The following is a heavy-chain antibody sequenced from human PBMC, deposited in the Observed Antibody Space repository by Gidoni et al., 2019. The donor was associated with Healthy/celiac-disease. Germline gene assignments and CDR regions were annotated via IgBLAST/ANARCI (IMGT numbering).Heavy chain of an antibody. J-gene: IGHJ5*02. Sequence: QVQLVQSGAEVKKPGASVKVSCKPSGSTFTGYYMHWVRQAPGQGLEWMGWINPNSGGTNDAQKFQGRVTMTRYTSISTAYMELSRLRSDDTAVYYCARQEVVVVVAATPPFDPWGQGTLVTVSS. D-gene: IGHD2-15*01. CDR1: GSTFTGYY. CDR2: INPNSGGT. CDR3: ARQEVVVVVAATPPFDP. V-gene: IGHV1-2*02.